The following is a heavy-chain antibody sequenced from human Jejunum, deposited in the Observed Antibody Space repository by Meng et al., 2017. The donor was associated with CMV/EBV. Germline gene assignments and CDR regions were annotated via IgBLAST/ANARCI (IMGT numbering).Heavy chain of an antibody. CDR2: ISGSGGAT. CDR3: AKVPGRDLLRTPYYFDD. J-gene: IGHJ4*02. D-gene: IGHD1-26*01. CDR1: FSSFG. Sequence: FSSFGMSWVRQAPGKGLEWVSGISGSGGATYHADSVKGRLTISRDTSKNTLYLQMNSLRAEDTAVYYCAKVPGRDLLRTPYYFDDWGQGQLVTVSS. V-gene: IGHV3-23*01.